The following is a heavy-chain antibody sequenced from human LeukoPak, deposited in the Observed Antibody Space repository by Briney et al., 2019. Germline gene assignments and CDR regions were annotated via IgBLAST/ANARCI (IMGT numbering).Heavy chain of an antibody. CDR3: ASPPRYCSSISCSHFDY. CDR1: GGTFTSCA. CDR2: IIPIFGTA. D-gene: IGHD2-2*01. Sequence: GASVKVSCKASGGTFTSCAISWVRQAPGQGLEWMGGIIPIFGTANYAQKFQGRVTITTDESTSTAYMELSSLRSEDTAVYYCASPPRYCSSISCSHFDYWGQGTLVTVSS. V-gene: IGHV1-69*05. J-gene: IGHJ4*02.